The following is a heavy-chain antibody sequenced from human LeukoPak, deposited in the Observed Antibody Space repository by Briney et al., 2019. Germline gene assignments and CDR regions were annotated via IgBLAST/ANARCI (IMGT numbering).Heavy chain of an antibody. J-gene: IGHJ5*02. Sequence: PSETLSLTCAVSGGSISSGGYSWSWIRQPPGKGLEWIGYIYHSGSTYYNPSLKSRVTISVDRSKNQFSLKLSPVTAADTAVYYCARAPIAAAVFDPWGQGTLVTVSS. D-gene: IGHD6-13*01. CDR3: ARAPIAAAVFDP. V-gene: IGHV4-30-2*01. CDR2: IYHSGST. CDR1: GGSISSGGYS.